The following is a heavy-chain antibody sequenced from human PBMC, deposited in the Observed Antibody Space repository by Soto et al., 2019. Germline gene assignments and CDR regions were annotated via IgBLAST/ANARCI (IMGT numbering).Heavy chain of an antibody. CDR3: ARSRLSIVGATNPLDDY. D-gene: IGHD1-26*01. CDR2: IIPIFGTA. J-gene: IGHJ4*02. Sequence: QVQLVQSGAEVKKPGSSVKVSCKASGGTFSSYAISWARQAPGQGLEWMGGIIPIFGTANYAQKFQGRVTITADESTSTAYMELSSLRSEDTAVYYCARSRLSIVGATNPLDDYWGQGTLVTVSS. CDR1: GGTFSSYA. V-gene: IGHV1-69*12.